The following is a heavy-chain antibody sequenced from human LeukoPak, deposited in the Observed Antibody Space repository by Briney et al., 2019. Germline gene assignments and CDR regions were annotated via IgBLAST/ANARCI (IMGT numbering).Heavy chain of an antibody. CDR1: GYTFNTYG. J-gene: IGHJ3*02. CDR2: ISGYNGKT. Sequence: GASVKVSCKASGYTFNTYGITWVRQAPGQGLEWMGWISGYNGKTKYAQKLQGRVTMTTDTSTSTAYMELRSLRSDDTAVYYCARDTVGARVADAFDIWGQGTMVTASS. D-gene: IGHD1-26*01. V-gene: IGHV1-18*01. CDR3: ARDTVGARVADAFDI.